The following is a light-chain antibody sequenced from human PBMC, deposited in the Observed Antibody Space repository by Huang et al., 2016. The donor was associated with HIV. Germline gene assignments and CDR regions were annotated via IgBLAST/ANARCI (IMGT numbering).Light chain of an antibody. V-gene: IGKV1-8*01. CDR2: GAS. Sequence: AIRMTQSPASLAASTGDRVTITCRASQDISNFLAWYQLKPGKAPRLLIYGASTLQSGVPPRFSGSGSGADFNITINCLQSDDFGSYYCQQYYSSSTFGPGTSV. CDR3: QQYYSSST. CDR1: QDISNF. J-gene: IGKJ3*01.